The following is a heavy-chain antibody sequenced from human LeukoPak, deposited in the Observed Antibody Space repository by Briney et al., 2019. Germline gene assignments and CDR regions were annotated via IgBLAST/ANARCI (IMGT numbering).Heavy chain of an antibody. CDR1: GFTLSSYA. Sequence: GGSLRLSCAASGFTLSSYAMSWVRQAPGKGLEWVSAISASGGTTYYADSVKGRITISRDNSKNTLYLQMNSLRAEDTAVYYCAKIGSMVQGIITDWGQGTLVTVSS. V-gene: IGHV3-23*01. J-gene: IGHJ4*02. D-gene: IGHD3-10*01. CDR3: AKIGSMVQGIITD. CDR2: ISASGGTT.